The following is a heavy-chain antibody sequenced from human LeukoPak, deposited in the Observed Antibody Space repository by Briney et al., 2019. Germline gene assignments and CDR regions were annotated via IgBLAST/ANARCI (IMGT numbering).Heavy chain of an antibody. V-gene: IGHV3-11*01. CDR1: GFTFSDYY. CDR2: ISSSGSTI. CDR3: ARDRGYSGPYRAFDI. J-gene: IGHJ3*02. Sequence: GGSLRLSCAAFGFTFSDYYMSWIRQAPGKGLEWVSYISSSGSTIYYADSVKGRFTISRDNAKDSLYLQMNSLRAEDTAVYYCARDRGYSGPYRAFDIWGQGTMVTVSS. D-gene: IGHD5-12*01.